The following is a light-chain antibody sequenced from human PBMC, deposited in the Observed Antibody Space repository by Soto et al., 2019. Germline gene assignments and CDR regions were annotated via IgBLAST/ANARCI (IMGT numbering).Light chain of an antibody. J-gene: IGKJ1*01. CDR1: QDISSY. V-gene: IGKV1-39*01. Sequence: DIQMTQSPSSLSASLGDRVTITCRANQDISSYLIWYQHKLGQAPKLLIHAASTLASGVPSRFSGSESGTGLTLTIRGLENGDPATYYLQQSYKTPWTFGQGTKVEIK. CDR2: AAS. CDR3: QQSYKTPWT.